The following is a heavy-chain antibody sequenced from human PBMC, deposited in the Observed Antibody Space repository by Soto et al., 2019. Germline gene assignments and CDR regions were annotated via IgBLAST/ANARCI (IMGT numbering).Heavy chain of an antibody. CDR3: ARVSTAYYYGMDV. CDR2: ISSSSSNI. CDR1: GFTFSSYA. V-gene: IGHV3-21*01. Sequence: PGGSLRLSCAASGFTFSSYAMSWVRQAPGKGLEWVSSISSSSSNIYYADSVKGRFTISRDNAKNTLYLQMNSLRAEDTAVYYCARVSTAYYYGMDVWGQGTTVTVSS. J-gene: IGHJ6*02.